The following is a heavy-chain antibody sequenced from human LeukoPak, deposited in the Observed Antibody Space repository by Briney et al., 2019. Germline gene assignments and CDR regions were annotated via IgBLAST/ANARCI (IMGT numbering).Heavy chain of an antibody. Sequence: GGSLRLSCAASGFTFSSYSMNWVRQAPGKGLEWVSSISSSGSYIYYADSVKGRFTISRDNAKNSLYLQMNSLRAEDTAVYYCARDRAYNSFDIWGQGTMVTVSS. D-gene: IGHD3-16*01. CDR2: ISSSGSYI. CDR1: GFTFSSYS. V-gene: IGHV3-21*01. CDR3: ARDRAYNSFDI. J-gene: IGHJ3*02.